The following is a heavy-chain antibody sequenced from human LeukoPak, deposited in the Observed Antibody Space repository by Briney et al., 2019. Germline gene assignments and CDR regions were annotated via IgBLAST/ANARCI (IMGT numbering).Heavy chain of an antibody. V-gene: IGHV4-59*08. Sequence: PSETLSLTCTVSGGSISSYYWSWIRQPPGKGLEWIGYIYYSGSTNYNPSLKSRVTISVDTSKNHFSLKLSSVTAADTAVYYCARRGPSGDWYFDLWGRGTLVTVSS. CDR1: GGSISSYY. CDR2: IYYSGST. D-gene: IGHD7-27*01. J-gene: IGHJ2*01. CDR3: ARRGPSGDWYFDL.